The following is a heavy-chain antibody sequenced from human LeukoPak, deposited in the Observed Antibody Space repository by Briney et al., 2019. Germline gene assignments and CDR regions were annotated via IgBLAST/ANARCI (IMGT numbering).Heavy chain of an antibody. D-gene: IGHD3-3*01. V-gene: IGHV1-2*02. Sequence: ASVKVSCEASGYTFTGYYMHWVRQAPGQGLEWMGWINPNSGGTNYAQKFQGRVTMTRDTSISTAYMELSRLRSDDTAVYYCARERGPGGYDFWSGYYTFDYWGQGTLVTVSS. CDR2: INPNSGGT. CDR3: ARERGPGGYDFWSGYYTFDY. J-gene: IGHJ4*02. CDR1: GYTFTGYY.